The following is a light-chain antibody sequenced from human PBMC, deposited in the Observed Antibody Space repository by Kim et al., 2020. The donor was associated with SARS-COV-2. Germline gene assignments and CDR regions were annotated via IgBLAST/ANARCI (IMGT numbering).Light chain of an antibody. CDR3: LLHYGGGPV. CDR2: STS. J-gene: IGLJ2*01. CDR1: TGAVTTGSY. V-gene: IGLV7-43*01. Sequence: QAVVTQEPSLTVSPGGTVTLTCASSTGAVTTGSYANWFQQKPGQAPRALIYSTSYTHSWTPARFSGSLLGGKAALTLSGVQPEDEADYFCLLHYGGGPVFGGGTQLTVL.